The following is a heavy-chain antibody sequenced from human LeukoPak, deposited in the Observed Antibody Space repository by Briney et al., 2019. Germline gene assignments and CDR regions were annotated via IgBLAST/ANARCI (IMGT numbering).Heavy chain of an antibody. Sequence: GASVKVSCKASGYTLTGYYMRWVRQAPGQGLEWMGRINPNSGGTNYAQKFQGRVTMTRDTSISTAYMELSRLRSDDTAVYYCARGYYDSSGYTFDYWGQGTLVTVSS. CDR3: ARGYYDSSGYTFDY. D-gene: IGHD3-22*01. J-gene: IGHJ4*02. V-gene: IGHV1-2*06. CDR1: GYTLTGYY. CDR2: INPNSGGT.